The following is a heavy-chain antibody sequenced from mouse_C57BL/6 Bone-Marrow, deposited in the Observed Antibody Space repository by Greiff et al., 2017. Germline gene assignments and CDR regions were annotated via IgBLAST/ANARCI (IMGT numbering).Heavy chain of an antibody. Sequence: VKLMESGEGLVQPGGSLKLSCAASGFTFSSYAMSWVRQTPEKRLEWVAYLSSGGDYIYYADTVTGRFTISRDNARNILYLQMSSLKSEDTAMYYCTRVLLGFDYWGQGTTLTVAS. D-gene: IGHD4-1*01. CDR1: GFTFSSYA. CDR2: LSSGGDYI. V-gene: IGHV5-9-1*02. J-gene: IGHJ2*01. CDR3: TRVLLGFDY.